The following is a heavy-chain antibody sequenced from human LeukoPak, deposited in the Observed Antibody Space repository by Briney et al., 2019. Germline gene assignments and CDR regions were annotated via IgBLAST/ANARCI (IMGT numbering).Heavy chain of an antibody. V-gene: IGHV3-30-3*01. CDR1: GFTFSTYA. J-gene: IGHJ4*02. CDR2: ISYDGSNK. D-gene: IGHD3-22*01. CDR3: ARGPNYYDSSGYEIDY. Sequence: GRSLRLSCAASGFTFSTYAMHWVRQAPGKGLEWVAVISYDGSNKYYADSVKGRFTISRDNSKNTLYLQMNSLRAEDTAVYYCARGPNYYDSSGYEIDYWGQGTLVTVSS.